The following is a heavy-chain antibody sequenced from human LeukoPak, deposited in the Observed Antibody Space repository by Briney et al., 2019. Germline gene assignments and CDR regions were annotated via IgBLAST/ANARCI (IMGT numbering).Heavy chain of an antibody. CDR2: IHYSGST. V-gene: IGHV4-59*08. CDR3: ARRLGGTSTGFDY. CDR1: GGSISSYY. D-gene: IGHD2-2*01. Sequence: SETLSLTCTVSGGSISSYYWSWIRQPPGKGLEWIGSIHYSGSTTYNPSLKSRVTISVDTSKNQFSLKLSSVTAADTAVYYCARRLGGTSTGFDYWGQGTLVTVSS. J-gene: IGHJ4*02.